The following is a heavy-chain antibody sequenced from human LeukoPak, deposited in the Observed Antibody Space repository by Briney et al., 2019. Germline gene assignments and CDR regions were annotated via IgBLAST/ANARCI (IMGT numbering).Heavy chain of an antibody. D-gene: IGHD3-16*01. CDR3: ARMFTFYVSAFDI. Sequence: KSAETLRLTCTVSGATITNYNMSWIRKPSGKGLEWIGYIYYIGSTNYNPSLQSRVVMAVDTSTNHFSMKLNSVTAADTAVYYCARMFTFYVSAFDIWGQGTLVTVSS. CDR2: IYYIGST. V-gene: IGHV4-59*01. CDR1: GATITNYN. J-gene: IGHJ3*02.